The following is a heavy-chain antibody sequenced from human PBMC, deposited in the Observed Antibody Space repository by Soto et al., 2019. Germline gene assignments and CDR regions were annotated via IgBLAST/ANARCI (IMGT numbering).Heavy chain of an antibody. Sequence: EVQLVESGGGLVQPGGSLRLSCAASGFTFSSYWMHWVRQAPGKGLVWVSRINSDGSSTSYAASVKGRFTISRDNAKNTLYLQMTSLRAEDTAVYYCARVLCKEITVCFDPWGQGTLVTVSS. CDR2: INSDGSST. J-gene: IGHJ5*02. CDR3: ARVLCKEITVCFDP. CDR1: GFTFSSYW. D-gene: IGHD3-16*01. V-gene: IGHV3-74*01.